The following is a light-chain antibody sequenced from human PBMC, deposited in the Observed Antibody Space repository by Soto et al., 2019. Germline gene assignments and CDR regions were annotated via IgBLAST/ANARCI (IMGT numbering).Light chain of an antibody. J-gene: IGLJ1*01. CDR2: DVS. V-gene: IGLV2-14*03. Sequence: QSVLTQPASVSGSPGQSITISCTGTSSDVGGYNYVSWYQQHPGKPPKLMIYDVSHRPSGVSDRFSGSKSGNAASLTISGLQAEDEADYYCNSYTSSSTLYVFGTGTKVTVL. CDR3: NSYTSSSTLYV. CDR1: SSDVGGYNY.